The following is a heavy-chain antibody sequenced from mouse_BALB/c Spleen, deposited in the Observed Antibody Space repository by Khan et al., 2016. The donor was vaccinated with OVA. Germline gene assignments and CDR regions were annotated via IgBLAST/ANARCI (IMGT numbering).Heavy chain of an antibody. D-gene: IGHD1-2*01. CDR2: ISYSGST. Sequence: PLQASGPGLVTPSQSLSLTCTVTGYSITSGYGWNWIRQFPGNKLEWMGYISYSGSTNYNPSLKSRISITRDKTKNQFFLQLNSVTTEDTATYYCARTARIKYWGQGTTLTVSS. J-gene: IGHJ2*01. CDR1: GYSITSGYG. V-gene: IGHV3-2*02. CDR3: ARTARIKY.